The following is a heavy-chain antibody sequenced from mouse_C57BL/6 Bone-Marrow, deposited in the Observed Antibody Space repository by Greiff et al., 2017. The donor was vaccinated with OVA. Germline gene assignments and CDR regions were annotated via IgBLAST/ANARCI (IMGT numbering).Heavy chain of an antibody. CDR1: GYTFTSYW. CDR2: IHPNSGST. J-gene: IGHJ4*01. D-gene: IGHD3-2*02. CDR3: AKLDSSGYLCPDYAMDY. V-gene: IGHV1-64*01. Sequence: QVQLQQPGAELVKPGASVKLSCKASGYTFTSYWMHWVKQRPGQGLEWIGMIHPNSGSTNYNEKFKSKATLTVDKSSSTAYMQLSSLTSEDSAVYYCAKLDSSGYLCPDYAMDYWGQGTSVTVSS.